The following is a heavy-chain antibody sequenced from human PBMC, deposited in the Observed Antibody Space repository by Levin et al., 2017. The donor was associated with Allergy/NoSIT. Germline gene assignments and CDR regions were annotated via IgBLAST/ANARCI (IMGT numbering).Heavy chain of an antibody. Sequence: GESLKISCAASGFTFSDYRMNWVRQAPGKGPEWVSSISSSGIYIFYADSVKGRFTISRDNAKNSLDLEMNSLRVEDSAVYYCARGNGDCSSNSCYENWFDPWGQGTLVTVSS. CDR3: ARGNGDCSSNSCYENWFDP. D-gene: IGHD2-2*03. J-gene: IGHJ5*02. CDR2: ISSSGIYI. CDR1: GFTFSDYR. V-gene: IGHV3-21*01.